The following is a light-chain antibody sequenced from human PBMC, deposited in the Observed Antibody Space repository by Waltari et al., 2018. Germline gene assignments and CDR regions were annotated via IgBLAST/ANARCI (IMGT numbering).Light chain of an antibody. J-gene: IGKJ4*01. V-gene: IGKV1-5*03. CDR2: KAS. Sequence: DIQMTQSPSTLSASVGDRVIFSCRASQSISKWLAWYPQKPGKAPKLLISKASNLESGVPSRFSGSGYGTECTLTISSLQPEDFATDYCQQYNSYSLLSFGGGTKVEIK. CDR1: QSISKW. CDR3: QQYNSYSLLS.